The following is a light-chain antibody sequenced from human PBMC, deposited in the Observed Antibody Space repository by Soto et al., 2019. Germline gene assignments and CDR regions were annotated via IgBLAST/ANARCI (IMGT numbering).Light chain of an antibody. Sequence: QSVLTQPPSVSGSPGQSVTISCTGTRSDVGAYNYVSWYQQHPGKAPKLMICDVSQRPSGISNRFSGSNSGNTASLTISGLQAEDEAVYYCCSYGGYSTYVFAPGTKVTVL. V-gene: IGLV2-11*01. CDR3: CSYGGYSTYV. J-gene: IGLJ1*01. CDR1: RSDVGAYNY. CDR2: DVS.